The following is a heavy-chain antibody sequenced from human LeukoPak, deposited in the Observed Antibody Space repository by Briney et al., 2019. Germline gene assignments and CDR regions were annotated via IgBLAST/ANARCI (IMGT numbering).Heavy chain of an antibody. CDR3: ARTYYYDSSGYYPFDY. CDR2: IWYDGSNK. CDR1: GFTFSSYG. D-gene: IGHD3-22*01. J-gene: IGHJ4*02. V-gene: IGHV3-33*01. Sequence: KSGGSLRPSCAASGFTFSSYGMHWVRQAPGKGLEWVAVIWYDGSNKYYADSVKGRFTISRDNSKNTLYLQMNSLRAEDTAVYYCARTYYYDSSGYYPFDYWGQGTLVTVSS.